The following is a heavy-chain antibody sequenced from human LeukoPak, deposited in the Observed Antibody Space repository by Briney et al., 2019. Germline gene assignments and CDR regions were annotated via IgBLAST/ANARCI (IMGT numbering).Heavy chain of an antibody. Sequence: PGGSLRLSCAASGFTYSSHSMNWVRQAPGKGLEWVSSISSSSSYIYYADSVKGRFTISRDNAKNSLYLQMNSLRAEDTAVYYCARLITMMYYMDVWGKGTTVTVSS. J-gene: IGHJ6*03. CDR2: ISSSSSYI. V-gene: IGHV3-21*01. CDR3: ARLITMMYYMDV. D-gene: IGHD3-22*01. CDR1: GFTYSSHS.